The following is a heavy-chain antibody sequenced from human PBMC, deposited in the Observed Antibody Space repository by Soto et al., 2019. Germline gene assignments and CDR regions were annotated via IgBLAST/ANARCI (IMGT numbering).Heavy chain of an antibody. V-gene: IGHV3-23*01. D-gene: IGHD1-1*01. CDR1: GFTFSSYA. CDR2: ITFRGDNT. CDR3: AKLGTMGVFDN. J-gene: IGHJ4*02. Sequence: EVQLLESGGGLVPPGGSLRLSCAASGFTFSSYAMSWVRQAPGEELEWLAGITFRGDNTYYADSVKGRFTLSRDNSRNRLDLQMNSLKVEDTALYYCAKLGTMGVFDNWGQGTLLTVSS.